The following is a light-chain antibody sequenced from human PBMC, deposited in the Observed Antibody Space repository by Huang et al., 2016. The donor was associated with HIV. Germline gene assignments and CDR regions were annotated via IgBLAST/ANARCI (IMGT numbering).Light chain of an antibody. CDR1: QSVSSSS. J-gene: IGKJ1*01. CDR3: QQYDSSPWT. Sequence: EIVLTQSPDTLSLSPGERATLSCRASQSVSSSSLAWYQQKPGQAPRPLFYGASSRATGIPDRFSGSGSGTDFTLTISRLEPEDFAVYYCQQYDSSPWTFGQGTKVEIK. V-gene: IGKV3-20*01. CDR2: GAS.